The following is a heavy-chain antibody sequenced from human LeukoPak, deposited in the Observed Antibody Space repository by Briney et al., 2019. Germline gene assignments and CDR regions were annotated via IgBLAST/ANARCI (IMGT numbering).Heavy chain of an antibody. V-gene: IGHV3-30*18. D-gene: IGHD3-16*02. CDR1: GFTVSSNY. CDR3: AKALYYDYVWGSYRLDYYYYYYMDV. CDR2: ISYDGSNK. J-gene: IGHJ6*03. Sequence: GGSLRLSGAASGFTVSSNYMSWVRQAPGKGLEWVAVISYDGSNKYYADSVKGRFTISSDNSKNTLYLQMNSLRAEDTAVYYCAKALYYDYVWGSYRLDYYYYYYMDVWGKGTTVTVSS.